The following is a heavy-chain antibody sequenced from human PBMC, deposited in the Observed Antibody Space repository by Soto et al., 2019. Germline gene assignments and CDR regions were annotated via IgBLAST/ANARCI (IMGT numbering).Heavy chain of an antibody. CDR1: GYTLTSFG. Sequence: ASVKVSCKASGYTLTSFGISWVRQAPGLALEWMGWISTYNGNTIYAQKFQGRVTMTTDTSTSTAYMELRSLRSEDTAVYYCARDLRARPGVVVPAAISYYGMDVWGQGTTVTVSS. CDR3: ARDLRARPGVVVPAAISYYGMDV. CDR2: ISTYNGNT. J-gene: IGHJ6*02. V-gene: IGHV1-18*01. D-gene: IGHD2-2*01.